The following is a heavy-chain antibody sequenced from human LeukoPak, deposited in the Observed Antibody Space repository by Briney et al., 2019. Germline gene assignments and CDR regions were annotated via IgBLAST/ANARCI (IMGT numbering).Heavy chain of an antibody. CDR2: ISSRSSYI. CDR1: GFTFSSNS. J-gene: IGHJ4*02. D-gene: IGHD6-13*01. V-gene: IGHV3-21*01. Sequence: AGGTLRLSCAASGFTFSSNSMNWDCQAPGQGLEWVSSISSRSSYIYYADSVKGRFTISRDNAKNSLYLQMNSLRAEDTAVYYCARRRAAAGLDYWGQGTLVTVSS. CDR3: ARRRAAAGLDY.